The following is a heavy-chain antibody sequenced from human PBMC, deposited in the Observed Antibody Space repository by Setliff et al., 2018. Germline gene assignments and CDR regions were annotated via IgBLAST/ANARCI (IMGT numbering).Heavy chain of an antibody. Sequence: SVKVSCKASGGTFSSYAISWVRQAPGQGLEWMGGIIPILGIANYAQKFQGRVTITRDTSISTAYMELSRLRSDDTVVYYCATGGFSGYDLDYWGQGTLVTVSS. V-gene: IGHV1-69*10. CDR1: GGTFSSYA. CDR2: IIPILGIA. CDR3: ATGGFSGYDLDY. D-gene: IGHD5-12*01. J-gene: IGHJ4*02.